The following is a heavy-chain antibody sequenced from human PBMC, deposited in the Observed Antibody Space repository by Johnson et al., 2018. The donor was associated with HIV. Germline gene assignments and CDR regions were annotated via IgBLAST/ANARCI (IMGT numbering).Heavy chain of an antibody. CDR3: ARGGKRVMAAFDI. J-gene: IGHJ3*02. CDR1: GFTFSNYG. V-gene: IGHV3-30*02. Sequence: QVLLVESGGGVVQPGGSLRLSCAASGFTFSNYGMHWVRQAPGKGLEWVAFIRYDGSNKYYADSVKGRFTISKDNSKNTLYLQMNSLRAEDTAVYYCARGGKRVMAAFDIWGQGTMVTVSS. CDR2: IRYDGSNK. D-gene: IGHD3-16*01.